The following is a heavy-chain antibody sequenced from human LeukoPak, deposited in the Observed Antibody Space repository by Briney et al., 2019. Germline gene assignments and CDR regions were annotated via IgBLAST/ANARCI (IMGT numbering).Heavy chain of an antibody. J-gene: IGHJ4*02. V-gene: IGHV3-74*01. CDR1: GFTFSSYW. CDR3: ARDFNYGGNFDY. D-gene: IGHD4-23*01. CDR2: INSDGSST. Sequence: PGGSLRLSCAASGFTFSSYWMHWVRQAPGKGLVWVSRINSDGSSTSYTDSVKGRFTISRDNAKNTLYLQMNSLRAEDTAVYYCARDFNYGGNFDYWGQGTLVTVSS.